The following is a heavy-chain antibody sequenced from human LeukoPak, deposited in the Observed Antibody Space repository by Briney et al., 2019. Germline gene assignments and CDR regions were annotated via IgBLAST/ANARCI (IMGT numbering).Heavy chain of an antibody. Sequence: ASVKLSCKASGYTFSSSDINWVRQATGQGLEWMGWMNPNSGHTGYAQKFQGRITFTRNTSISTAYMELSSLRPEDTAVYFCARGVDYALWSGSSYQFYYMDVWGKGATVTVSS. J-gene: IGHJ6*03. D-gene: IGHD3-3*01. CDR3: ARGVDYALWSGSSYQFYYMDV. CDR2: MNPNSGHT. CDR1: GYTFSSSD. V-gene: IGHV1-8*03.